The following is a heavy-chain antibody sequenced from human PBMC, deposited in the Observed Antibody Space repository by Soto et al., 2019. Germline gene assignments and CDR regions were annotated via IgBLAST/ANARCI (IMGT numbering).Heavy chain of an antibody. V-gene: IGHV4-31*03. CDR2: IYYSGST. Sequence: PSETLSLTCTVSGGSISSGGYYWSWIRQHPGKGLEWIGYIYYSGSTYYNPSLKSRVTISVDTSKNQFSLKLSSVTAADTAVYYCARAGGCSGGSCYSDGYYFDYWGQGTLVTVSS. CDR3: ARAGGCSGGSCYSDGYYFDY. CDR1: GGSISSGGYY. D-gene: IGHD2-15*01. J-gene: IGHJ4*02.